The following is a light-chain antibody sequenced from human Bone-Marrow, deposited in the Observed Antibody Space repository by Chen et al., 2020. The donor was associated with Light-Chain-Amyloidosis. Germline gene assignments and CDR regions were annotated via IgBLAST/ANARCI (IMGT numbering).Light chain of an antibody. CDR2: DAS. CDR3: QQRSNWPPSIT. J-gene: IGKJ5*01. V-gene: IGKV3-11*01. Sequence: EIVLTQSPATLSLSPGERAILSCRASQSVGTYLAWYQQKPGQAPRLLIYDASHRATGIPARFSGSGSGTDFTLTLSSLEPEDFAVYYCQQRSNWPPSITFGRGTRLEMK. CDR1: QSVGTY.